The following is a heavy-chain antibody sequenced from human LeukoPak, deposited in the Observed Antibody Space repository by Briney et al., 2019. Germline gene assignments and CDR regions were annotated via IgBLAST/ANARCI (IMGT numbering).Heavy chain of an antibody. CDR1: GYTFTSYG. Sequence: GASVKVSCKASGYTFTSYGISWVRQAPGQGLEWMGWISAYDGNTDFAQKFQGRVTMTTDTSTNTAYMELRSLTSDDPAVYYCARDRSGSGWLPHYWGQGTLVTVSS. CDR2: ISAYDGNT. J-gene: IGHJ4*02. V-gene: IGHV1-18*01. CDR3: ARDRSGSGWLPHY. D-gene: IGHD6-19*01.